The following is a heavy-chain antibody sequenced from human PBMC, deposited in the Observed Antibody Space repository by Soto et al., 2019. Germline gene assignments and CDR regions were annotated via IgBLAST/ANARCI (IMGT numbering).Heavy chain of an antibody. CDR2: IIPILGIA. Sequence: QVQLVQSGAEVKKPGSSVKVSCKASGGTFSSYTISWVRQAPGQGLEWMGRIIPILGIANYAQKFQCRVTITADKSTSTAYMELSSLRSEDTAVYYCAREEYYYGSGAFFDYWGQGTLVTVSS. D-gene: IGHD3-10*01. CDR1: GGTFSSYT. CDR3: AREEYYYGSGAFFDY. V-gene: IGHV1-69*08. J-gene: IGHJ4*02.